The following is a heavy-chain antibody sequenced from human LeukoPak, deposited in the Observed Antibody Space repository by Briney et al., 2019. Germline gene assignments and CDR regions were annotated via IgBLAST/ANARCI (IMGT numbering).Heavy chain of an antibody. Sequence: GESLKISCKGSGYSFATYWIGWVRQTPGEGLECMGIIYPGDSDTRYSPSFPGQVTISADKSINTAYLQWSSLKASDTAMYYCARHQIVGATRSPFDYWGQGTLVSVSS. V-gene: IGHV5-51*01. D-gene: IGHD1-26*01. CDR1: GYSFATYW. J-gene: IGHJ4*02. CDR3: ARHQIVGATRSPFDY. CDR2: IYPGDSDT.